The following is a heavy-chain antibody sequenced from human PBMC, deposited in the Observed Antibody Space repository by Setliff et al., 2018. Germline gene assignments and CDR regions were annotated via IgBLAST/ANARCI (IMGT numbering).Heavy chain of an antibody. CDR3: TFARDGYDVFDI. J-gene: IGHJ3*02. Sequence: ETLSLSCAASGFGFSGSAVYWVRQASVKGLEWIGRIRGRTDNYATAYAASVRGRFTISRDDSKNTAYLQMNSLKTGDTAVYYCTFARDGYDVFDIWGQGTMVTVSS. D-gene: IGHD5-18*01. CDR1: GFGFSGSA. V-gene: IGHV3-73*01. CDR2: IRGRTDNYAT.